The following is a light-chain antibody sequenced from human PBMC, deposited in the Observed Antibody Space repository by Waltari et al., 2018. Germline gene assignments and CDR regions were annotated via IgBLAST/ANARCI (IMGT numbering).Light chain of an antibody. V-gene: IGLV1-44*01. J-gene: IGLJ3*02. Sequence: QSVLTQPPSASGTPGQRVTISCSGSGANIGSNTVAWYQQLPGTAPKLLMYSKNERPSGVPDRFSGSKAGTSASLAISGLQSEDEAEYYCAAWDDSLNSPVFGGGSKLTVL. CDR1: GANIGSNT. CDR2: SKN. CDR3: AAWDDSLNSPV.